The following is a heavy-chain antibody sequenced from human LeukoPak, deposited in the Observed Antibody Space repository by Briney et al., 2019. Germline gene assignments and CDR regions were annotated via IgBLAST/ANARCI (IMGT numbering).Heavy chain of an antibody. Sequence: GGPLRLSCAASSGLTFSDYYMSWIRQAPGKGLEGVSHISSSSSYTMYADSVKGRFTISRDNAKNSLYLQMNSLRVEDTAVYYCARDIAVAAHFDYWGQGTLVTVSS. CDR2: ISSSSSYT. J-gene: IGHJ4*02. V-gene: IGHV3-11*05. CDR1: GLTFSDYY. D-gene: IGHD6-19*01. CDR3: ARDIAVAAHFDY.